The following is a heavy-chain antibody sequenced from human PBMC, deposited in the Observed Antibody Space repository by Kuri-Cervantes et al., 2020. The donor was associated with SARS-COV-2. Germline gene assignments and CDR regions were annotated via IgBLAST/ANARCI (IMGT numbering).Heavy chain of an antibody. Sequence: GGSLRLSCAASGFTFSSYWMHWVRQAPGKGLVWVSRINSDGSSTSYADSVKGRFTISRDNAKNTLYLQMNSLRAEDTAVYYCAKVGGKELVGANVRWFDPWGQGTLVTVSS. D-gene: IGHD1-26*01. V-gene: IGHV3-74*01. CDR1: GFTFSSYW. CDR3: AKVGGKELVGANVRWFDP. CDR2: INSDGSST. J-gene: IGHJ5*02.